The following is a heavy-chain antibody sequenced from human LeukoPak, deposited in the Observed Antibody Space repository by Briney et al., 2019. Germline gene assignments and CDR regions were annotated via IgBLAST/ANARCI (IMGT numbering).Heavy chain of an antibody. V-gene: IGHV1-69*05. Sequence: SVKVSCKASGGTFSSYAISWVRQAPGQGLEWMGGIIHIFGTANYAQKFQGRVTITTDESTSTAYMELSSLRSEDTAVSYCARLSDYDFWSGYLNWFDPWGQGTLVTVSS. CDR2: IIHIFGTA. CDR1: GGTFSSYA. J-gene: IGHJ5*02. CDR3: ARLSDYDFWSGYLNWFDP. D-gene: IGHD3-3*01.